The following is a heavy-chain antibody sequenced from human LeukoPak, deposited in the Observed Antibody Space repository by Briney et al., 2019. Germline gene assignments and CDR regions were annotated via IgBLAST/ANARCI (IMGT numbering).Heavy chain of an antibody. CDR3: ARRFDFWSGYYPGGVDY. CDR2: IYYSGST. J-gene: IGHJ4*02. Sequence: SETLSLTCTVSGGSISSSSYYWGWIRQPPGKGLEWIESIYYSGSTYYNPSLKSRVTISVDTSKNQSSLKLSSVTAADTAVYYCARRFDFWSGYYPGGVDYWGQGTLVTVSS. V-gene: IGHV4-39*01. D-gene: IGHD3-3*01. CDR1: GGSISSSSYY.